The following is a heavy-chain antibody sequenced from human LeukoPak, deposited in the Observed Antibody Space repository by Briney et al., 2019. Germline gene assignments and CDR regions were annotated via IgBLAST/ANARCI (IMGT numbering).Heavy chain of an antibody. Sequence: SVTVSCKASGGTFSSYAISWVRQAPGQGLEWMGRIIPILGIANYAQKFQGRVTITADKSTSTAYMELSSLRSEDTAVYYCARVDCSGGSCYPGAALYYYYGMDVWGQGTTVTVSS. J-gene: IGHJ6*02. CDR3: ARVDCSGGSCYPGAALYYYYGMDV. D-gene: IGHD2-15*01. V-gene: IGHV1-69*10. CDR2: IIPILGIA. CDR1: GGTFSSYA.